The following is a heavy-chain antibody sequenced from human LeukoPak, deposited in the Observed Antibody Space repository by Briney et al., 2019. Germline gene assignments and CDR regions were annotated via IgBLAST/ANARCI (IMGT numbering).Heavy chain of an antibody. Sequence: PGRSLRLSCAVSGFTFSGYWVTWVRQTPGKGLEFVANINRDGSVKNYVDSVKGRFTISRDNAKNSLYLQMTSLRVDDTAIYYCARDPGFSSFDYWGQGTLVTVSS. CDR1: GFTFSGYW. D-gene: IGHD3-3*02. CDR2: INRDGSVK. J-gene: IGHJ4*02. V-gene: IGHV3-7*01. CDR3: ARDPGFSSFDY.